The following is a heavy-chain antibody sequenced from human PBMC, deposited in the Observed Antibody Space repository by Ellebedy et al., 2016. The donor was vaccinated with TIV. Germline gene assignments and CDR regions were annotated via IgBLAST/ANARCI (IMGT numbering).Heavy chain of an antibody. CDR2: INPGNGNT. D-gene: IGHD6-6*01. Sequence: ASVKVSXKASGYTFTSRTLHWVRQAPGQGLEWVGWINPGNGNTKYSPKIQGRVTITMDTSATTAYMELSSPRSEDTAVYYCARLGYSSSSSYDSWGQGTLVTVSS. V-gene: IGHV1-3*01. CDR3: ARLGYSSSSSYDS. CDR1: GYTFTSRT. J-gene: IGHJ4*02.